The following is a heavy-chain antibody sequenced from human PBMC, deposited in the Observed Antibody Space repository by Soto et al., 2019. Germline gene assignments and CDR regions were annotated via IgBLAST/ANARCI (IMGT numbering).Heavy chain of an antibody. V-gene: IGHV1-2*04. CDR2: INPNSGGT. CDR1: GYTFTGYY. J-gene: IGHJ4*02. Sequence: QVQLVQSGAEVKKPGASVKVSCKASGYTFTGYYMHWVRQAPGQGLEWMGWINPNSGGTNYAQKFQGWITMTRDTSISTAYMELSRLRSDDTAVYYCARVRYSSSWYFDYWGQGTLVTVSS. D-gene: IGHD6-13*01. CDR3: ARVRYSSSWYFDY.